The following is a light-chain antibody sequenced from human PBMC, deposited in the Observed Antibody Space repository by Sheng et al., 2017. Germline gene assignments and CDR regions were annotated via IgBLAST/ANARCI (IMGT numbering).Light chain of an antibody. J-gene: IGKJ1*01. V-gene: IGKV4-1*01. CDR2: WSS. CDR3: QQFYNTPWT. CDR1: QNILYSSNNKNY. Sequence: DIVMTQSPDSLAVSLGERATINCKSSQNILYSSNNKNYLTWYQQKPGQPPKLLISWSSTRESGVPDRFSGSGSGTDFTLTINSLQAEDVAVYYCQQFYNTPWTFGQGTKVEIK.